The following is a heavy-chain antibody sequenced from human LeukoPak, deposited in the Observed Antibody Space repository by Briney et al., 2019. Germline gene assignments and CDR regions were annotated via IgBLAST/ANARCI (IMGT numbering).Heavy chain of an antibody. CDR1: GGYISTYY. D-gene: IGHD6-13*01. J-gene: IGHJ4*02. CDR2: IYTSGST. V-gene: IGHV4-4*07. Sequence: SETPSLTCTVSGGYISTYYWSWIRQPAGRGLEWIGRIYTSGSTNYSPSFKSRVTISLDTSKNQFSLKLSSVTAADTAVYYCARYPPYSSSWYGIDYWGQGTLVTVSS. CDR3: ARYPPYSSSWYGIDY.